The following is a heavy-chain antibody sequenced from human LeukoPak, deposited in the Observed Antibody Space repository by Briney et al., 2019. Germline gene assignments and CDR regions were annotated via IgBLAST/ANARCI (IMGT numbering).Heavy chain of an antibody. CDR1: GFTFSSYA. D-gene: IGHD6-19*01. V-gene: IGHV3-23*01. CDR3: ANLITVAGGY. CDR2: ITDSGGST. Sequence: GGSLRLPCAASGFTFSSYAMSWVRQAPGKGLEWVSTITDSGGSTYYADSVKGRFTISRDNSKNTLYLQMNSLRAEDTAVYYCANLITVAGGYWGQGTLVTVSS. J-gene: IGHJ4*02.